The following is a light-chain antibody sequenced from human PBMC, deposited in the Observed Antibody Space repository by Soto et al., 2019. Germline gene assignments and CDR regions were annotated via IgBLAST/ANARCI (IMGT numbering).Light chain of an antibody. CDR3: QQDNSFPLT. CDR2: AAS. J-gene: IGKJ4*02. V-gene: IGKV1-39*01. CDR1: QHISTY. Sequence: DIQMTQSPSSLSASVGDRVTITCRASQHISTYLNWYQQRPGTAPKLLIFAASSLQTGVPSRFSGSGSGTDFTLTISSLQPEDFATYYCQQDNSFPLTFGGGTKVEIK.